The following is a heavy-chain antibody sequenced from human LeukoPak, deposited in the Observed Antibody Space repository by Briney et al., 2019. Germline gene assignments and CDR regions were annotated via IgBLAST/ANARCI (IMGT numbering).Heavy chain of an antibody. CDR3: ARYVTTCGGMDV. V-gene: IGHV4-31*03. J-gene: IGHJ6*02. D-gene: IGHD4-17*01. CDR1: GGSISSGGYY. CDR2: IYYSGST. Sequence: SQTLSLTCTVSGGSISSGGYYWSWIRQHPGKGLEWIGYIYYSGSTYYNPSHKSRVTISVDTSKNQFSLKLSSVTAADTAVYYCARYVTTCGGMDVWGQGTTVTVSS.